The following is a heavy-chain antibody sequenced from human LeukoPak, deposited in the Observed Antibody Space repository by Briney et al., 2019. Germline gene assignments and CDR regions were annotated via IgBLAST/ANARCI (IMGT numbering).Heavy chain of an antibody. D-gene: IGHD2-15*01. CDR1: GFTFSSYA. J-gene: IGHJ4*02. CDR3: AKVGPGGIVVVVAAIDY. V-gene: IGHV3-23*01. CDR2: ISGSGVST. Sequence: GGSLRLSCAASGFTFSSYAMSWVRQAPGKGLEWVSAISGSGVSTYYADSVKGRFTISRDNSKNTLYLQMNSLRAEDTAVYYCAKVGPGGIVVVVAAIDYWGQGTLVTVSS.